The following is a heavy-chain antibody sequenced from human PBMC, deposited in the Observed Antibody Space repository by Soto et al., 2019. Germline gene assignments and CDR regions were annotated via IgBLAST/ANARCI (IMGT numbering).Heavy chain of an antibody. CDR1: GGTFSSYA. CDR2: IIPIFGTA. CDR3: ARGAGRVDGITMIVVSAAFDI. Sequence: ASVKVSCKASGGTFSSYAISWVRQAPGQGLEWMGGIIPIFGTANYAQKFQGRVTITADKSTSTAYMELSSLRSEDTAVYYCARGAGRVDGITMIVVSAAFDIWGQGTMVTVSS. D-gene: IGHD3-22*01. J-gene: IGHJ3*02. V-gene: IGHV1-69*06.